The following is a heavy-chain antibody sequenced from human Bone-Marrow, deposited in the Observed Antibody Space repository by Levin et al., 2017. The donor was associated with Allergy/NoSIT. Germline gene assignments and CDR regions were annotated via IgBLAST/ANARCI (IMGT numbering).Heavy chain of an antibody. J-gene: IGHJ5*02. Sequence: SVKVSCKASGGTFSSYTISWVRQAPGQGLEWMGRIIPILGIANYAQKFQGRVTITADKSTSTAYMELSSLRSEDTAVYYCARAAAEWGGIVVVPAAAPNWFDPWGQGTLVTVSS. CDR1: GGTFSSYT. V-gene: IGHV1-69*02. CDR3: ARAAAEWGGIVVVPAAAPNWFDP. CDR2: IIPILGIA. D-gene: IGHD2-2*01.